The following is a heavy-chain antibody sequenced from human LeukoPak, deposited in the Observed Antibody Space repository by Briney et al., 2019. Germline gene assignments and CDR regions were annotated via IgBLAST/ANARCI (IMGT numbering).Heavy chain of an antibody. CDR3: ARVPNDAFDI. V-gene: IGHV1-18*01. CDR1: GYTFTSYG. Sequence: ASVKVSCKAYGYTFTSYGISWVRQAPGQGLEWMGWISAYNGNTNYAQKLQGRVTMTRDTSISTAYMELSRLRSDDTAMYYCARVPNDAFDIWGQGTMVTVSS. CDR2: ISAYNGNT. J-gene: IGHJ3*02.